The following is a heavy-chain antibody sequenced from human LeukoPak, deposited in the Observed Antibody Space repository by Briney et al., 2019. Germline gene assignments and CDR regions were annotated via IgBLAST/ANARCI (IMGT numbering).Heavy chain of an antibody. CDR1: GFTVSSNY. V-gene: IGHV3-53*01. J-gene: IGHJ2*01. Sequence: PGGSLRLSCAASGFTVSSNYMSWVRQAPGKGLEWVSVIYSGGSTYYADSVKCRFTISRDNSKNTLYLQMNSLRVEDTAVYYCAREDYDDNGWYFDLWGRGTLVTVSS. CDR3: AREDYDDNGWYFDL. CDR2: IYSGGST. D-gene: IGHD4-17*01.